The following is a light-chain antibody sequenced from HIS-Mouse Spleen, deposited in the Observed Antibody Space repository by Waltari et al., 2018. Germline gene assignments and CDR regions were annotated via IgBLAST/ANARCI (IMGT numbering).Light chain of an antibody. Sequence: QSALTQPPSVSGSPGQSVTISCTGTSSDVGSYNRVSWYQPPPGTAPKLILYEVSNRPSGVPDRFSGSKSGNTASLTISGLQAEDEADYYCSLYTSSSTLVFGGGTKLTVL. J-gene: IGLJ2*01. CDR1: SSDVGSYNR. CDR3: SLYTSSSTLV. CDR2: EVS. V-gene: IGLV2-18*01.